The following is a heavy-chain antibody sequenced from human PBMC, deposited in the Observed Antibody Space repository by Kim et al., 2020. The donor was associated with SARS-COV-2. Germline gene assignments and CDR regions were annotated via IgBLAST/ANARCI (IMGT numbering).Heavy chain of an antibody. CDR1: GGSFSDYS. Sequence: SETLSLTCAVYGGSFSDYSWTWIRQSPGKGLEWIGEISDGGGTNYNPSLKSPVTISIDTSKNQFSLRLSSVTAADTAVYYCARAYSTDSGFDYWGQGTLV. CDR3: ARAYSTDSGFDY. CDR2: ISDGGGT. D-gene: IGHD6-13*01. J-gene: IGHJ4*02. V-gene: IGHV4-34*01.